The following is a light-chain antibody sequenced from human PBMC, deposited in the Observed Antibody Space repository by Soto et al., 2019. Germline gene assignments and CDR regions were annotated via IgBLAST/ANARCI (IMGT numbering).Light chain of an antibody. J-gene: IGKJ5*01. V-gene: IGKV3D-11*02. Sequence: EIVMTQSPATVSVSPRERATLAFRASQSVSSNLAWYQQTPDQAPRLLSYAASDRASGIPGMISSSWGGTDFTLISSSQEAEDFAVYYCQQRSTWPSFGQGTRLEI. CDR2: AAS. CDR3: QQRSTWPS. CDR1: QSVSSN.